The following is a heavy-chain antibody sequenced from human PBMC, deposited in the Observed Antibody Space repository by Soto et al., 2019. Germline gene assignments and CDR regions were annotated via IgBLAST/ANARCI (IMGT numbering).Heavy chain of an antibody. Sequence: PGGSLRLSCAASGFTVSSNYMSWVRQAPGKGLEWVSLIYSGGTTYYADSVEGRFTISRDNSKNTLYLQMNSLRAEDTAVYYCARESLHSSGYFDYWGQGTLVTVSS. CDR2: IYSGGTT. J-gene: IGHJ4*02. CDR1: GFTVSSNY. D-gene: IGHD3-22*01. CDR3: ARESLHSSGYFDY. V-gene: IGHV3-53*01.